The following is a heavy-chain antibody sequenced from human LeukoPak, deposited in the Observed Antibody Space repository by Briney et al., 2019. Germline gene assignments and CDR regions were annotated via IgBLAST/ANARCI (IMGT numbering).Heavy chain of an antibody. J-gene: IGHJ4*02. CDR3: TRLIWYDSSGYSDDFDY. D-gene: IGHD3-22*01. CDR2: ISYDGSNK. Sequence: GGSLRLSCAPSGLTFSSYAMPWVRQAPGKGLEWVAVISYDGSNKYYADSVKGRFTISRDNSKNTLYRQMNSLRAEDTAVYYCTRLIWYDSSGYSDDFDYWGQGTLVTVSS. CDR1: GLTFSSYA. V-gene: IGHV3-30*01.